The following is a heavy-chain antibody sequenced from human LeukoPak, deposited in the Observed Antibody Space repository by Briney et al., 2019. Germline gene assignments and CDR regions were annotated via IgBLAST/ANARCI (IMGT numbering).Heavy chain of an antibody. D-gene: IGHD3-22*01. CDR2: FSYSGST. CDR3: ARGGYYYDSSGYYVLDY. Sequence: SETLSLTCTVSGGSVTTDYWSWIRQPPGKGLEWIGYFSYSGSTNYNPSLKSRVTISVDTSKNQFSLKLSSVTAADTAVYYCARGGYYYDSSGYYVLDYWGQGPWSPSPQ. V-gene: IGHV4-59*02. J-gene: IGHJ4*02. CDR1: GGSVTTDY.